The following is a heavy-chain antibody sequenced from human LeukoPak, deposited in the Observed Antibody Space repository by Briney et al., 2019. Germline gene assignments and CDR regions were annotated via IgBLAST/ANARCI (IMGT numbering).Heavy chain of an antibody. V-gene: IGHV1-8*01. CDR2: MNPNSGNT. CDR3: ARDISRGAFDI. Sequence: ASVKVSCKASGYTFTSHDINWVRQATGQGLEWMGWMNPNSGNTGYAQKVQGRVTMTRNTSINTAYMELNSLRAEDTAVYYCARDISRGAFDIWGQGTMVTVSS. D-gene: IGHD3-9*01. CDR1: GYTFTSHD. J-gene: IGHJ3*02.